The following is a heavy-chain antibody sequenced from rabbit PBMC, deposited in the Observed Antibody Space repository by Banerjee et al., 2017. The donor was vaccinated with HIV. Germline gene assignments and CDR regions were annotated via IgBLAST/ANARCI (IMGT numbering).Heavy chain of an antibody. J-gene: IGHJ2*01. CDR2: IDAGSSGNT. Sequence: QSLEESGGDLVKPGASLTLTCTASGFDLSSYYMCWVRQAPGKGLDWIACIDAGSSGNTYYASWPKGRFTISKTSSTTVTLQMTSLTAADTATYFCARNYVNAFDPWGPGTLVTVS. V-gene: IGHV1S40*01. CDR3: ARNYVNAFDP. CDR1: GFDLSSYY. D-gene: IGHD1-1*01.